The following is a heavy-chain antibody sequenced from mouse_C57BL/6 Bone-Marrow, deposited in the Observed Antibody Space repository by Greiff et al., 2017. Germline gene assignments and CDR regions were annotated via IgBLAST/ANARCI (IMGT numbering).Heavy chain of an antibody. CDR3: TCYGNYLYAMDY. D-gene: IGHD2-1*01. J-gene: IGHJ4*01. CDR1: GFNIKDDY. CDR2: IDPENGDT. Sequence: EVQLQQSGAELVRPGASVKLSCTASGFNIKDDYMHWVKQRPEQGLEWIGWIDPENGDTEYASKFQGKATITADTSSNTAYLQLSSLTSEDTAVYYGTCYGNYLYAMDYWGQGTSVTVSS. V-gene: IGHV14-4*01.